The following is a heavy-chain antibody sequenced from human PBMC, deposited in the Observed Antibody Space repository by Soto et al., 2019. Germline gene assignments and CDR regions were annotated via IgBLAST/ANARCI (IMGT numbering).Heavy chain of an antibody. CDR2: ISGSGGST. D-gene: IGHD4-17*01. Sequence: GGSLRLSCAASGFTFSSYAMSWVRQAPGKGLEWVSAISGSGGSTYYADSVKGRFTISRDNSKNTLYLQMNSLRAEDTAVYYCQQDPEYDTYGTLDYWGQGTLVTVSS. CDR1: GFTFSSYA. J-gene: IGHJ4*02. CDR3: QQDPEYDTYGTLDY. V-gene: IGHV3-23*01.